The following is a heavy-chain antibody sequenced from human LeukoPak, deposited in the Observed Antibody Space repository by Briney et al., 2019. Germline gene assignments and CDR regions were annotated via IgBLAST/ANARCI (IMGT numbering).Heavy chain of an antibody. V-gene: IGHV3-66*01. D-gene: IGHD3-22*01. J-gene: IGHJ4*02. CDR1: GFTVSSNY. CDR2: IYSGGST. Sequence: GGSLRLSCAASGFTVSSNYMSWVRQAPGKGLEWVSVIYSGGSTYYADSVKGRFTISRDNSKNTLYLQMNSLRAGDTAVYYCGRSDYPTLFDYWGQGTLVTVSS. CDR3: GRSDYPTLFDY.